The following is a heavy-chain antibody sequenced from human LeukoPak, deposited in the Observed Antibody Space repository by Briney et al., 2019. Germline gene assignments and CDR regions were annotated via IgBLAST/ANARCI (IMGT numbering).Heavy chain of an antibody. CDR3: AKDTGVVVALDS. J-gene: IGHJ4*02. CDR1: GFTFSSYA. Sequence: GGSLRLSCAASGFTFSSYAMSWVRQAPGKGLECISGFSGSGGSTYYADSVKGRFTISRDNSKNTLYLQMNSLRVEDTAVYYCAKDTGVVVALDSWGQGTQVTVSS. D-gene: IGHD2-15*01. CDR2: FSGSGGST. V-gene: IGHV3-23*01.